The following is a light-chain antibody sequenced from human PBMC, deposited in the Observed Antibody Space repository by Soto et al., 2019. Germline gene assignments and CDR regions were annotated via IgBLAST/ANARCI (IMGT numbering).Light chain of an antibody. CDR2: DAS. J-gene: IGKJ1*01. CDR1: QSISSW. Sequence: DIQMTQSPSSLSASAGDRVTITCRASQSISSWLAWYQQKPGKAPKLLIYDASSLESGVPSRFSGSGSGTEFTLTISSLQPDDFATYYCQQYNSYSPDTFGQGTKVDIK. V-gene: IGKV1-5*01. CDR3: QQYNSYSPDT.